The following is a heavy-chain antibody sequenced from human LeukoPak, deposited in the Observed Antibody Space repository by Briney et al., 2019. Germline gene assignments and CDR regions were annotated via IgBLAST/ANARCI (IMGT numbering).Heavy chain of an antibody. J-gene: IGHJ3*02. D-gene: IGHD6-19*01. Sequence: PSETLSLTCTVSGGSIRSTSYYWGWIRQPPGKGLEWIGSIYYSGSTNYNPSLKSRVTISVDTSKNQFSLKLSSVTAADTAVYYCARGFAIAVAGIRDDDAFDIWGQGTMVTVSS. V-gene: IGHV4-39*07. CDR1: GGSIRSTSYY. CDR3: ARGFAIAVAGIRDDDAFDI. CDR2: IYYSGST.